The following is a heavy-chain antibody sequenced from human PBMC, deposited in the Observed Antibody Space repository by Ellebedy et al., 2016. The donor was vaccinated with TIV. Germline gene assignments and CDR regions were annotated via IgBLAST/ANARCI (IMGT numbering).Heavy chain of an antibody. J-gene: IGHJ5*01. CDR1: GYSFTTYW. Sequence: GESLKISCKGSGYSFTTYWIGWVRQMPGKGLEWMGIIYPGDSDTRYSPSFQGQVTISADKSNNTAYLQRSSLKASDTAMYYCARSPTYFRDSGGFYGDWFDSWGQGALVTVSS. D-gene: IGHD3-22*01. CDR3: ARSPTYFRDSGGFYGDWFDS. CDR2: IYPGDSDT. V-gene: IGHV5-51*01.